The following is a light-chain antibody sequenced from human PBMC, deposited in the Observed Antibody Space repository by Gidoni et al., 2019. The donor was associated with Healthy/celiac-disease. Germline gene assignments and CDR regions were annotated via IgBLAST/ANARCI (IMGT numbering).Light chain of an antibody. CDR3: QQAKSFPFT. Sequence: DIQMTQSPSSVSASVGGRVTITGRASQDISTWLAWYQKKPGKAPELLIYAAFSLQSGIPSRFSGSGSGTDFTLTINRLQPEDSATYYCQQAKSFPFTFGPGTKVDI. CDR1: QDISTW. J-gene: IGKJ3*01. CDR2: AAF. V-gene: IGKV1-12*01.